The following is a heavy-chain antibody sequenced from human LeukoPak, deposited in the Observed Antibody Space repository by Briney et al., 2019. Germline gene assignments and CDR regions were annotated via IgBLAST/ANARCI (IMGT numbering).Heavy chain of an antibody. V-gene: IGHV3-23*01. CDR1: GFSFSSYV. D-gene: IGHD6-19*01. CDR3: AKNAGRYSSGWYVDY. Sequence: PGGSLRLSCAASGFSFSSYVMSWVRQAPGKGLEWVSAISDSGTITYYADSVKGRFTISRDDSKNTLFLHINSLRDDDTAVYYCAKNAGRYSSGWYVDYWGQGTLVTVSS. J-gene: IGHJ4*02. CDR2: ISDSGTIT.